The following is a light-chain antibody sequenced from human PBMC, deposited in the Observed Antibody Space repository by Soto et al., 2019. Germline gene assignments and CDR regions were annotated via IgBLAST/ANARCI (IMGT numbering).Light chain of an antibody. CDR2: EGS. CDR3: CSYAGSSSYV. V-gene: IGLV2-23*01. CDR1: SSDVGGYNL. Sequence: QSALTQPASVSGSPGQSITISCTGSSSDVGGYNLVSWYQHHPGKAPILIIYEGSQRPSGVSNRFFGSKSGNTASLTISGLQAEDEADYHCCSYAGSSSYVFGTGTKLTVL. J-gene: IGLJ1*01.